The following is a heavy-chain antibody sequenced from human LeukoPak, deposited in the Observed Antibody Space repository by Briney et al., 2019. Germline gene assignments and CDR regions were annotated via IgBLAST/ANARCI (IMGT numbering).Heavy chain of an antibody. V-gene: IGHV3-30-3*01. J-gene: IGHJ4*02. CDR3: ARDIRNVDFGVVFFDY. Sequence: GGSLRLSCAASGFTFSSYAMHWVRQAPGKGLEWVAVISYDGSNKYYADSVKGRFTISRDNSKNTLYLQMNSLRAEDTAVYYCARDIRNVDFGVVFFDYWGQGTLVTVSS. D-gene: IGHD3-3*01. CDR2: ISYDGSNK. CDR1: GFTFSSYA.